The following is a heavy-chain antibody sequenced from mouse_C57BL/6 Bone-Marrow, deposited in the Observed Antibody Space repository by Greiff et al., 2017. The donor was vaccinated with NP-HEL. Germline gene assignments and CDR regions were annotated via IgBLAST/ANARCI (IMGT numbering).Heavy chain of an antibody. D-gene: IGHD2-4*01. J-gene: IGHJ3*01. V-gene: IGHV1-26*01. Sequence: VQLQQSGPELVKPGASVKISCKASGYTFTDYYMNWVKQSHGKSLEWIGDINPNNGGTSYNQKFKGKATLTVDKSSSTAYMELRSLTSEDSAVYYGARGYYDYAWFAYWGQGTLVTVSA. CDR1: GYTFTDYY. CDR3: ARGYYDYAWFAY. CDR2: INPNNGGT.